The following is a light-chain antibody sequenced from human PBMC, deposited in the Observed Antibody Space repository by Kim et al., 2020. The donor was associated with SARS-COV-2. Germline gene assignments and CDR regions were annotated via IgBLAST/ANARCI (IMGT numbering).Light chain of an antibody. J-gene: IGKJ1*01. CDR3: QQYYNWPRT. V-gene: IGKV3-15*01. CDR1: QTIDNY. Sequence: VSPGERATLSCRASQTIDNYVAWYQQRPGQAPRILMYGASTRATGVPARFSGSGSGTEFTLTISSLQSEDFAVYFCQQYYNWPRTFGQGTKVDIK. CDR2: GAS.